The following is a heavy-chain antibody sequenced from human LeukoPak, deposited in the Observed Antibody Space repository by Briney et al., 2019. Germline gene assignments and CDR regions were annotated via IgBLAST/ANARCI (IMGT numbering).Heavy chain of an antibody. CDR3: ARDLTGGGNSGWFDP. CDR2: ISAYNGNT. V-gene: IGHV1-18*01. Sequence: GASVKVSCKASGYTFTSYGISWVRQAPGQGLEWMGWISAYNGNTNYAQKLQGRVTMTTDTSTSTAYMELRSLRSDDTAVYHCARDLTGGGNSGWFDPWGQGTLVTVSS. D-gene: IGHD4-23*01. J-gene: IGHJ5*02. CDR1: GYTFTSYG.